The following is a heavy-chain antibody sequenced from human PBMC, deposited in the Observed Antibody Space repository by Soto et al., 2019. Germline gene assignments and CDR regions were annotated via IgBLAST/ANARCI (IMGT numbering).Heavy chain of an antibody. V-gene: IGHV1-3*01. CDR1: GYTFTSYA. CDR2: INAGNGNT. D-gene: IGHD1-1*01. J-gene: IGHJ6*02. Sequence: ASVKVSCKASGYTFTSYAMHWVRQAPGQRLEWMGWINAGNGNTKYSQKFQGRVTITRDTSASTAYMELSSLRSEDTAVYCCARPLEPSYYYYGMDVWGQGTTVTVSS. CDR3: ARPLEPSYYYYGMDV.